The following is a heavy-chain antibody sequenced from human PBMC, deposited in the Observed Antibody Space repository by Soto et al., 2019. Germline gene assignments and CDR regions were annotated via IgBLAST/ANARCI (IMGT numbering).Heavy chain of an antibody. Sequence: QVQLVQSGAEVKKPGASVKVSCKASGYTFTSYDINWVRQATGQGLEWMGWMNPNSGNTGYAQKFQGRATMTRNTSTTTAYRTLSSLRSEDTAVYYCARTLYGCNVDHWGQGTLLTVSS. CDR3: ARTLYGCNVDH. CDR2: MNPNSGNT. V-gene: IGHV1-8*01. D-gene: IGHD4-17*01. J-gene: IGHJ4*02. CDR1: GYTFTSYD.